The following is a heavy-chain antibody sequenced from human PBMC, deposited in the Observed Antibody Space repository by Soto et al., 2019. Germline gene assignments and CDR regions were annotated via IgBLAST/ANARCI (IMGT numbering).Heavy chain of an antibody. CDR2: IYSGGST. CDR3: ARDNGFYMGAPDY. CDR1: GFTVSSNY. J-gene: IGHJ4*02. D-gene: IGHD3-3*01. V-gene: IGHV3-66*01. Sequence: EVQLVESGGGLVQPGGSLRLSCAASGFTVSSNYMSWVRQAPGKGLEWVSVIYSGGSTYYADSVKGRFTISRDNSKNTLYLQMNSLRAEDTAVYYCARDNGFYMGAPDYWGQGTLVTVSS.